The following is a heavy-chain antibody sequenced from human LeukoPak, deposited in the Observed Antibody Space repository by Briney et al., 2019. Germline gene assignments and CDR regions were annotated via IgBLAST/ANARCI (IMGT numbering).Heavy chain of an antibody. CDR3: ARGTSVGDIAFDC. V-gene: IGHV1-18*01. CDR2: ISAYNGNT. J-gene: IGHJ4*02. Sequence: ASVKVSCKASGYTFTSYGISWVRQAPGQGLEWMGWISAYNGNTNYAQKFQGRVTITRNTSISTAYMDLSSLRSEDTAVYYCARGTSVGDIAFDCWGQGTLVTVSS. CDR1: GYTFTSYG. D-gene: IGHD3-16*02.